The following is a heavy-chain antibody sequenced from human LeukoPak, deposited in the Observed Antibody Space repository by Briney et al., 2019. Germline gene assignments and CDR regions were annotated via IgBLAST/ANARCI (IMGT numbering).Heavy chain of an antibody. CDR3: ARGSGYSSSPYGMDV. CDR1: GFTFSSYA. D-gene: IGHD3-3*01. J-gene: IGHJ6*02. CDR2: IIPILGIA. Sequence: GRSLRLSCAASGFTFSSYAISWVRQAPGQGLEWMGRIIPILGIANYAQKFQGRVTITADKSTSTAYMELSSLRSEDTAVYYCARGSGYSSSPYGMDVWGQGTTVTVSS. V-gene: IGHV1-69*04.